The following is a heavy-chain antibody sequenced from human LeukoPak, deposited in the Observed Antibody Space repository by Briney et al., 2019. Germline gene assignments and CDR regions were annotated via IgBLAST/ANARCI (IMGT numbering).Heavy chain of an antibody. V-gene: IGHV2-5*02. J-gene: IGHJ3*02. D-gene: IGHD2-15*01. CDR3: AHTVTYSLGDAFDI. Sequence: SAPTLVKPTQTLTLTCTFSGFSLSTRGVGVDWFRQPPRKALEWLALIYCDDAKRYSPSLKNRLTITQDTSNKQVVLTMTNMDPVDTATYYCAHTVTYSLGDAFDIWGQGTMVTVSS. CDR1: GFSLSTRGVG. CDR2: IYCDDAK.